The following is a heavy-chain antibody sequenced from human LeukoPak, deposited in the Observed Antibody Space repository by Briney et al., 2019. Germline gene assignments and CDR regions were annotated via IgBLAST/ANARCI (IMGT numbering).Heavy chain of an antibody. J-gene: IGHJ4*02. Sequence: GGSLRLSCAASGFTFRDYYMGWIRQAPGKGLEWISYISETGTTIYQPDSVTGRFSISRDNAKNSLFLQMNRLRPEDTAVYYCARTSYPWNWGQGTLVTVSS. CDR3: ARTSYPWN. CDR1: GFTFRDYY. CDR2: ISETGTTI. D-gene: IGHD3-16*02. V-gene: IGHV3-11*01.